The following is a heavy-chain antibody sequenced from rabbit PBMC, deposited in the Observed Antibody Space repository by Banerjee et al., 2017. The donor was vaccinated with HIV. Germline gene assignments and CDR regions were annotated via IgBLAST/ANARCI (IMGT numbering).Heavy chain of an antibody. CDR2: IYTTSGST. Sequence: QEQLEESGGDLVKPEGSLTLTCTASGFSFSSSYWICWVRQAPGKGLEWIACIYTTSGSTWYASWVNGRFTISRSTSLNTVDLQMTSLTAADTATYFCARDFLVAPYYFSLWGPGTLVTVS. CDR1: GFSFSSSYW. CDR3: ARDFLVAPYYFSL. D-gene: IGHD4-1*01. V-gene: IGHV1S43*01. J-gene: IGHJ4*01.